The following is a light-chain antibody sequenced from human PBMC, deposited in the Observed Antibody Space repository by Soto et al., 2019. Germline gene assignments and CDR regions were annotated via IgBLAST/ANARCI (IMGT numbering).Light chain of an antibody. CDR3: AAWDDSLNGRV. CDR2: EGT. J-gene: IGLJ1*01. Sequence: QSALTQPASVSGSPGQSITISCSGTTSDVGGYNLVSWYQQHTAKAPKLLIYEGTQRPSGVSSRFSGSKSGNTASLAISGLQSDDEADYYCAAWDDSLNGRVFGTGTKVTVL. V-gene: IGLV2-14*02. CDR1: TSDVGGYNL.